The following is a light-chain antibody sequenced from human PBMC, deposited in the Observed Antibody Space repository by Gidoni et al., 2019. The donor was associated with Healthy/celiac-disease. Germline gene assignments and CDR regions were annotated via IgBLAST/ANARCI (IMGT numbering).Light chain of an antibody. V-gene: IGKV3-11*01. CDR3: QQRSNWPRYT. CDR1: QSVSSY. Sequence: EIVLTQSPATLSLSPGERATLSCRASQSVSSYLAGYQQKPGQAPRLLIYDASNRATGIPARFCGSGSGTDFTLTISSLEPEDFAVYYCQQRSNWPRYTFGQGTKLEIK. CDR2: DAS. J-gene: IGKJ2*01.